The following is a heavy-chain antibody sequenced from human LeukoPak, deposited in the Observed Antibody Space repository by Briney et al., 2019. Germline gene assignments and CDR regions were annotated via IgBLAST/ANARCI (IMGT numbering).Heavy chain of an antibody. CDR1: GFTFSSYA. Sequence: GRSLRLSCAASGFTFSSYAMSWVRQAPGKGLEWVSTISDGGHTTYYADSVKGRFTISRDDSRHTVYLQMNSLRAEDTAVYYCARVVKDYVWGSYVMDAFDIWGQGTMVTVSS. J-gene: IGHJ3*02. V-gene: IGHV3-23*01. CDR3: ARVVKDYVWGSYVMDAFDI. CDR2: ISDGGHTT. D-gene: IGHD3-16*01.